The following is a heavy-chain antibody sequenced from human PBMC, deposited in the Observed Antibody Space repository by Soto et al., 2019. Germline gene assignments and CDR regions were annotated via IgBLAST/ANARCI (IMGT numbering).Heavy chain of an antibody. V-gene: IGHV3-72*01. Sequence: CGSLRLSCAASGFTFSDFHMNWVRQAPGKGLEWVGRSRAKSNGYTTEYAASVKGRFTVSRDDSKNTLFLQMNSLNIGDAAVYYCVGESFYSLDYWGQGSLVTVSS. D-gene: IGHD3-16*01. CDR2: SRAKSNGYTT. J-gene: IGHJ4*02. CDR1: GFTFSDFH. CDR3: VGESFYSLDY.